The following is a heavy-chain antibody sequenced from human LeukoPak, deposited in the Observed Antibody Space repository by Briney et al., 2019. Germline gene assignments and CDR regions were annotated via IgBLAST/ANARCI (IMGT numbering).Heavy chain of an antibody. D-gene: IGHD2/OR15-2a*01. J-gene: IGHJ6*02. Sequence: GGSLRLSCAASGFTFSSYDMHWVRQATGKGLEWVSAIGTAGDTYYPGSVKGRFTISRENAKNSLYLQMNSLRAGDTAVYYCARGAGSMTPGWDYYYGMDVWGQGTTVTVSS. V-gene: IGHV3-13*01. CDR3: ARGAGSMTPGWDYYYGMDV. CDR2: IGTAGDT. CDR1: GFTFSSYD.